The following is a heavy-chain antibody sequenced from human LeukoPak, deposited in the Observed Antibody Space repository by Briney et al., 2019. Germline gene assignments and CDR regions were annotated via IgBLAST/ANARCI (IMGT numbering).Heavy chain of an antibody. D-gene: IGHD1-26*01. CDR3: ARGLVGATPYFDY. CDR2: INPNSGGT. V-gene: IGHV1-2*02. Sequence: ASVKVSCKASGYTFTSYDINWVRQAPGQGLEWMGWINPNSGGTNYAQKFQGRVTMTRDTSISTAYMELSRLRSDDTAVYYCARGLVGATPYFDYWGQGTLVTASS. CDR1: GYTFTSYD. J-gene: IGHJ4*02.